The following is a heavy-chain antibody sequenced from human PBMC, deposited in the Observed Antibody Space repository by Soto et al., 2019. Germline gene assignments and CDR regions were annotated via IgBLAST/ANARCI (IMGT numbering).Heavy chain of an antibody. CDR3: ARAPTVEWELLNY. J-gene: IGHJ4*02. V-gene: IGHV3-66*01. D-gene: IGHD1-26*01. CDR2: IYSGGST. CDR1: GFTVSSNY. Sequence: EVQLVESGGGLVQPGGSLRLSCAASGFTVSSNYMSWVRQAPGKGLEWVSVIYSGGSTYYADSVKGRFTISRDNSKNTLYRQMNSLRAEDTAVYYCARAPTVEWELLNYWGQGTLVTVSS.